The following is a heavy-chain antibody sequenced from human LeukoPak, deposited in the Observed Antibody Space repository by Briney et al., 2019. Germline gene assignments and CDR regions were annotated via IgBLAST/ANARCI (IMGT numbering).Heavy chain of an antibody. D-gene: IGHD4-17*01. Sequence: SETLSLTCTVSGGSISSSSYYWGWIRQPPGKGLEWIGSIYYSGSTYYNPSLKSRVTISVDTSKNQFSLKLSSVTAADTAVYYCATLNLYDYGDPSGGDYWGQGTLVTVSS. J-gene: IGHJ4*02. CDR1: GGSISSSSYY. CDR2: IYYSGST. CDR3: ATLNLYDYGDPSGGDY. V-gene: IGHV4-39*01.